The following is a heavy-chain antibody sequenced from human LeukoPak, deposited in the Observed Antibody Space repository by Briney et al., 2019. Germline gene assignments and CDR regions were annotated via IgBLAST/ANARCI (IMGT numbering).Heavy chain of an antibody. J-gene: IGHJ4*02. CDR1: GYTFSSYS. Sequence: PGGSLRLSCTASGYTFSSYSMTWVRQAPGKGLEWVSAISGSGVNTYYADSVKGRFAASRGNSKNTLYLQMNSLRAEDTAVYYCAKPVSLEYSSSFDYWGQGTLVTVSS. CDR2: ISGSGVNT. D-gene: IGHD6-6*01. V-gene: IGHV3-23*01. CDR3: AKPVSLEYSSSFDY.